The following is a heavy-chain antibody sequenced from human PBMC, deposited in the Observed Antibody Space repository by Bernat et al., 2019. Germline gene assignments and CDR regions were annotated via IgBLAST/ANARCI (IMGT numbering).Heavy chain of an antibody. CDR3: ARPPVVVAAAGWFDP. Sequence: QLQLLESGPGLVKPAETLSLTCTVSGGSISSSSYYWAWIRQPPGKGLEWIGSIYYSGSTYYNPSLKSRVTISVQTTSNQFSMKLRSVTAADRAVDCGARPPVVVAAAGWFDPWGQGTLVTVSS. J-gene: IGHJ5*02. V-gene: IGHV4-39*01. D-gene: IGHD2-15*01. CDR1: GGSISSSSYY. CDR2: IYYSGST.